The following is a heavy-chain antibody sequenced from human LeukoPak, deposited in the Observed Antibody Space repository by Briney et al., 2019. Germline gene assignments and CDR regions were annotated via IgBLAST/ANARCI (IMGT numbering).Heavy chain of an antibody. J-gene: IGHJ5*02. D-gene: IGHD6-13*01. V-gene: IGHV4-61*05. CDR2: IYYSGST. CDR3: ARGGLSSSWYPGWFDP. CDR1: EGSISSNSYY. Sequence: SETLSLTCTVSEGSISSNSYYWGWIRQPPGNGLEWIGYIYYSGSTNYNPSLKSRVTISVDTSKNQFSLKLSSVTAADTAVYYCARGGLSSSWYPGWFDPWGQGTLVTVSS.